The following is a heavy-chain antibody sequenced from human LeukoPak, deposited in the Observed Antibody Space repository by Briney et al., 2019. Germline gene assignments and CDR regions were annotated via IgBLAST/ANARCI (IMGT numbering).Heavy chain of an antibody. V-gene: IGHV3-23*01. D-gene: IGHD2-21*02. CDR3: AKSSGGDYLQYFDS. J-gene: IGHJ4*02. CDR1: GLTFSIYG. Sequence: PGGSLRLSCAASGLTFSIYGLSWVRQAPGKGLEWVSGISVSGTTYYADSVKGRFTISRDNSKNTLFLQMNSLTAEDAAVYYCAKSSGGDYLQYFDSWGQGTLVTVPS. CDR2: ISVSGTT.